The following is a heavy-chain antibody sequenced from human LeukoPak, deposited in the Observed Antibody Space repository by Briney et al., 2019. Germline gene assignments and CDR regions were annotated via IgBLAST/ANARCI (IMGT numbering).Heavy chain of an antibody. V-gene: IGHV4-31*03. CDR3: ARDGSHYFDY. J-gene: IGHJ4*02. Sequence: SETLSLTCTVSGGSISSGGYYWSWIRQHTGKGLEWIGYIYYSGSTYYNPSLKSRVTISVDTSKNQFSLKLSSVTAADTAVYYCARDGSHYFDYWGQGTLVTVSS. D-gene: IGHD2-2*03. CDR2: IYYSGST. CDR1: GGSISSGGYY.